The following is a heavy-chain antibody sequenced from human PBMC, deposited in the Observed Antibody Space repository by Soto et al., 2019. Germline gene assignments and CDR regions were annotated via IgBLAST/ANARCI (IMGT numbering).Heavy chain of an antibody. CDR2: IYYSGST. Sequence: QVQLQESGPGLVKPSETLSLTCTVSGGSISSYYWSWIRQPPGKGLEWIGYIYYSGSTNYNPSLKSRVTISGDTSKNQFSLKLSSVTAADTVVYYCARVLAYGDFQVAFDIWGQGTMVTVSS. CDR3: ARVLAYGDFQVAFDI. J-gene: IGHJ3*02. V-gene: IGHV4-59*01. CDR1: GGSISSYY. D-gene: IGHD4-17*01.